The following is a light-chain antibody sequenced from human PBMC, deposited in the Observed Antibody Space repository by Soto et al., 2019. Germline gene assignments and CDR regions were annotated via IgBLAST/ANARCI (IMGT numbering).Light chain of an antibody. CDR1: QSVSIY. CDR2: DTS. Sequence: PGERPTLSCMSSQSVSIYLDWYQQKPGQSPRLLIYDTSNRATCIPARFSGSGSGTGFTLTISSLEPEDFAVYYCQQRSNWPPEITFGQGTRLEIK. V-gene: IGKV3-11*01. J-gene: IGKJ5*01. CDR3: QQRSNWPPEIT.